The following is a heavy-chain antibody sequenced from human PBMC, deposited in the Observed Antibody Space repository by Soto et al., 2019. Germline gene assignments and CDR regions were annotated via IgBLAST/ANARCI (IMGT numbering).Heavy chain of an antibody. CDR1: CGSISSSNYY. CDR3: ARGYAGSRTYSYYFDF. CDR2: TSYSGTT. D-gene: IGHD3-10*01. V-gene: IGHV4-39*01. J-gene: IGHJ4*02. Sequence: SETLSLTCTVSCGSISSSNYYWVWIRQPPGKGLEWVGSTSYSGTTYYNPSLKSRVSMSVDTSKNQFSLKLSSVTAADTAVYYCARGYAGSRTYSYYFDFWGQGTLVTVSS.